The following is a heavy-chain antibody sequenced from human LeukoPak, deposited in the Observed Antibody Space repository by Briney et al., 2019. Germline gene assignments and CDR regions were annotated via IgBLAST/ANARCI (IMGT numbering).Heavy chain of an antibody. J-gene: IGHJ4*02. CDR2: ILPIFGTA. CDR3: ARRGSGTKIADY. D-gene: IGHD3-10*01. V-gene: IGHV1-69*01. CDR1: GGTFSSYA. Sequence: ASVKVSCKASGGTFSSYAISWVRQAPGQGLEWMGGILPIFGTANYAQKFQGRVTITADESTSTAYMELSSLRSEDTAVYYCARRGSGTKIADYWGQGTLVTVSS.